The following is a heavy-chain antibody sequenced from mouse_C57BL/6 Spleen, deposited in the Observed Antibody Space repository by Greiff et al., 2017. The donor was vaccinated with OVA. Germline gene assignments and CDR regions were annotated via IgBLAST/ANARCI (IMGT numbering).Heavy chain of an antibody. J-gene: IGHJ4*01. CDR3: ARMGYGKDYAMDY. V-gene: IGHV2-6*01. Sequence: QVQLKQSGPGLVAPSQSLSITCTVSGFSLTSYGVDWVRQSPGKGLEWLGVIWGVGSTNYNSALKSRLSISKDNSKSQVFLKMNSLQTDDTAMYYCARMGYGKDYAMDYWGQGTSVTVSS. D-gene: IGHD1-1*01. CDR2: IWGVGST. CDR1: GFSLTSYG.